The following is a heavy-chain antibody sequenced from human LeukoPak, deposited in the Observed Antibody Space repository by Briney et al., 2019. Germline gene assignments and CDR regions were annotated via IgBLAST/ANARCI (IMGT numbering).Heavy chain of an antibody. CDR2: ISGSGGST. CDR3: AKASSGWYGGGNY. Sequence: GGSLRLSCAASGFTFSSYGMSWVRQAPGKGLEWVSAISGSGGSTYYADSVKGRFTISRDNSKNTLYLQMNSLRAEDTAVYYCAKASSGWYGGGNYWGQGTLVTVSS. J-gene: IGHJ4*02. D-gene: IGHD6-19*01. CDR1: GFTFSSYG. V-gene: IGHV3-23*01.